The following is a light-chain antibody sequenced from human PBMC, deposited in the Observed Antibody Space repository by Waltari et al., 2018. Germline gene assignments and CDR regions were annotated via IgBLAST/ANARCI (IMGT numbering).Light chain of an antibody. V-gene: IGKV3-15*01. CDR1: QSITSH. CDR2: GAS. J-gene: IGKJ1*01. Sequence: EIVMTQSPATLSVSPGERATLSCRSSQSITSHLAWYQHKPGQAPRLLIHGASSRATGIPARFSGSGAGTEFTLTISSLQSEDFAVYFCQQYRSWPRTFGQGTKVEIK. CDR3: QQYRSWPRT.